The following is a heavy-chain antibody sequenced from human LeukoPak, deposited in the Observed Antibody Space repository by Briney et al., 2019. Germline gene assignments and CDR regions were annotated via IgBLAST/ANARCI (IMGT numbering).Heavy chain of an antibody. V-gene: IGHV3-48*01. CDR3: ARDHNYAFDN. D-gene: IGHD1-1*01. CDR2: IWIDSGNT. J-gene: IGHJ4*02. CDR1: GFPFIEYS. Sequence: GGSLRLSCTASGFPFIEYSMNWVRQVPGKGLEWISYIWIDSGNTKYADSVRGRFTISADKAKNSLYLQMNSLQVEDTAVYYCARDHNYAFDNWGQGTLVSVAS.